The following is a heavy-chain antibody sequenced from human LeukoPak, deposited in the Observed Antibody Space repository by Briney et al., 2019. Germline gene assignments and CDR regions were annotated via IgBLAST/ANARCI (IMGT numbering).Heavy chain of an antibody. CDR2: IYPGDSDT. D-gene: IGHD1-1*01. CDR3: ARHTTDAFDI. Sequence: GESLKISCKGSGFSFTSYWVGWVRQMPGKGLEWMGIIYPGDSDTRYSPSFQGQVTISADKSISTAYLQWSSLKASDTAIYYCARHTTDAFDIWGQGTMVTASS. CDR1: GFSFTSYW. J-gene: IGHJ3*02. V-gene: IGHV5-51*01.